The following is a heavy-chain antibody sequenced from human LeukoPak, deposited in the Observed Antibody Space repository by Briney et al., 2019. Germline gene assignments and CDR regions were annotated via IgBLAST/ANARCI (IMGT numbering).Heavy chain of an antibody. CDR2: IYYSGST. V-gene: IGHV4-59*01. Sequence: NPSETLSLTCTVAGGSISRYYWSWIRQPPGKGLEWIGYIYYSGSTNYNPSLKSRVTISVDTSKNQFPLKLSSVTAADTAVYYCARVSDDVVVFGGQGTLVTVSS. CDR1: GGSISRYY. CDR3: ARVSDDVVVF. J-gene: IGHJ4*02. D-gene: IGHD2-21*01.